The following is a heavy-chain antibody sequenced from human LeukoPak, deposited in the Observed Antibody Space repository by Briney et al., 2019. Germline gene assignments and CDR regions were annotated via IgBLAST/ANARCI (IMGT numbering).Heavy chain of an antibody. Sequence: RSETLSLTCTVSGGSISSYYWSWIRQSPGKGLECIGYIHYTGSTNYNPSLKSRVTISVDTSKNQFSLKLSSVTAADTAVYYCARTTEGGYTYDYFYYYYMDVWGKGTTVTISS. CDR3: ARTTEGGYTYDYFYYYYMDV. V-gene: IGHV4-59*01. J-gene: IGHJ6*03. CDR2: IHYTGST. D-gene: IGHD5-18*01. CDR1: GGSISSYY.